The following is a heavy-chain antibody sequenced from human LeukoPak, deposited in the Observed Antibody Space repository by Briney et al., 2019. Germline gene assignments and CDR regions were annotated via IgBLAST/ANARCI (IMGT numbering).Heavy chain of an antibody. Sequence: GGSLRLSCAASGFTFSSYWMHWVRQAPGKGLVWVSRISSDGSSTSYADSVKGRFTISRDNAKNTLYLQMNSLRAEDTAVYYCARAPRDYGDYGADYWGQGTLVTVSS. J-gene: IGHJ4*02. V-gene: IGHV3-74*01. D-gene: IGHD4-17*01. CDR1: GFTFSSYW. CDR2: ISSDGSST. CDR3: ARAPRDYGDYGADY.